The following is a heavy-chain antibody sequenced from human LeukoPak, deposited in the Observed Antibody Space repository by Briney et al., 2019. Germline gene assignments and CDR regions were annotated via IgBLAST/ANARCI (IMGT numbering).Heavy chain of an antibody. D-gene: IGHD3-10*01. CDR1: GYTFTSYG. V-gene: IGHV1-18*01. J-gene: IGHJ6*02. Sequence: VASVKVSCKASGYTFTSYGLSWVRQAPGQGLEWIGWITAYNGYTKYAQKFQGRVTMTTDTSTSTAYMELGSLRSDDTAVYYCARAYYGSGSYLWNYYYYYGMDVWGQGTTVTVYS. CDR2: ITAYNGYT. CDR3: ARAYYGSGSYLWNYYYYYGMDV.